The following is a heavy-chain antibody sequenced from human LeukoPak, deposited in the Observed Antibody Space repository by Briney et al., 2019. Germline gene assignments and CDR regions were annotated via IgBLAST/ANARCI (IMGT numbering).Heavy chain of an antibody. CDR1: GFTLRSYW. J-gene: IGHJ4*02. CDR3: ATPLDYYDSSGYHQGGD. Sequence: GGSLRLSCAASGFTLRSYWMTWVRQAAGKGLEWVANIKQEGSKKNYMDSLKGRFTISRDNAKNSLYLQMYSLRAEDTAVYYCATPLDYYDSSGYHQGGDWGQGTLVTVSS. CDR2: IKQEGSKK. V-gene: IGHV3-7*03. D-gene: IGHD3-22*01.